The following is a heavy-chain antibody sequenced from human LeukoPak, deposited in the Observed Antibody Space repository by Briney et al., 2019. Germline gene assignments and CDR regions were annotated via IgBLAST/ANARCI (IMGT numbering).Heavy chain of an antibody. CDR3: ARRITVPGTNYGMDV. V-gene: IGHV5-51*01. CDR2: IYPGDSDT. CDR1: GYSFTNYW. D-gene: IGHD6-19*01. Sequence: GEALKISCKGSGYSFTNYWIAWVRQMPGKGLEWRGIIYPGDSDTRYSPSFQGQVTISADKSISTAYLQWSSLKASDTAMYYCARRITVPGTNYGMDVWGQGTTVTVSS. J-gene: IGHJ6*02.